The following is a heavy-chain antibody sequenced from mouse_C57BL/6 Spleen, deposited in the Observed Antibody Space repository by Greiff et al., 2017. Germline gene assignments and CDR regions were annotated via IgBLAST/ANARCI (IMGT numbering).Heavy chain of an antibody. CDR3: ARDEGIVMALFDY. CDR1: GFTFSSYA. CDR2: ISDGGSYT. Sequence: VQLKESGGGLVKPGGSLKLSCAASGFTFSSYAMSWVRQTPEKRLEWVATISDGGSYTYYPDNVKGRFTISRDNAKNNLYLQMSHLKSEDTAMYYCARDEGIVMALFDYWGQGTTLTVSS. V-gene: IGHV5-4*01. J-gene: IGHJ2*01. D-gene: IGHD2-5*01.